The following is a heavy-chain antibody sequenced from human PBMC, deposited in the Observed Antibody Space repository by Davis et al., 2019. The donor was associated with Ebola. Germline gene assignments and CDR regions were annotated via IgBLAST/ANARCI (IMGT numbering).Heavy chain of an antibody. Sequence: PGGSLRLSCAASGFTFSSYAMHWVRQAPGKGLEWVAVISYDGSNKYYADSVKGRFTISRDNSKNTLYLQMNSLRAEDTAVYYCVTRARSWGQGTLVTVSS. V-gene: IGHV3-30-3*02. D-gene: IGHD6-6*01. CDR3: VTRARS. CDR2: ISYDGSNK. CDR1: GFTFSSYA. J-gene: IGHJ5*02.